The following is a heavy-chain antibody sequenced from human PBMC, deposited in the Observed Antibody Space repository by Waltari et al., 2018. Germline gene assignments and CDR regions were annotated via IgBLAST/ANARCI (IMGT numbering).Heavy chain of an antibody. J-gene: IGHJ5*02. CDR3: ARNDDSSGYNWFDP. D-gene: IGHD3-22*01. CDR2: IYSGGST. Sequence: EVQLVETGGGLIQPGGSLSLSCAASGFTVSSTHMSWVRQAPGKVLEWVSVIYSGGSTFYADSVKGRFTISRDNSKSTLYLQMNSLRAEDTAVYYCARNDDSSGYNWFDPWGQGTLVTVSS. V-gene: IGHV3-53*02. CDR1: GFTVSSTH.